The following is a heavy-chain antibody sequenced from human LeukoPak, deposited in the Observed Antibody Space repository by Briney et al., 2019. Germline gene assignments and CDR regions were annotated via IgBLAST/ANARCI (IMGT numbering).Heavy chain of an antibody. D-gene: IGHD2-2*02. CDR1: GFTFSSYN. J-gene: IGHJ4*02. Sequence: QPGGSLRLSCTASGFTFSSYNMNWVRQAPGKGLEWISYITSSSSTIYYADSVKGRFIISRDNAKNSLYLQMNSLRAEDTAVYHCARDRYCTGTTCYTADYWGQGTLVTVSS. V-gene: IGHV3-48*01. CDR2: ITSSSSTI. CDR3: ARDRYCTGTTCYTADY.